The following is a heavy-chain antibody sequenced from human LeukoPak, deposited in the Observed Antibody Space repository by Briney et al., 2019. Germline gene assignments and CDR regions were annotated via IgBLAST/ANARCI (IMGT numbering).Heavy chain of an antibody. Sequence: SETLSLTCTVSGGSINSGGYYWSWIRQHPGKGLEWIGNIYYRGSAYHNPSLKSRITISVDTSKNQFSLKLSSVTAADTAAYYCARLLWATVVYIDYWGQGTLVTVSS. CDR1: GGSINSGGYY. J-gene: IGHJ4*02. CDR2: IYYRGSA. V-gene: IGHV4-31*03. CDR3: ARLLWATVVYIDY. D-gene: IGHD2-8*02.